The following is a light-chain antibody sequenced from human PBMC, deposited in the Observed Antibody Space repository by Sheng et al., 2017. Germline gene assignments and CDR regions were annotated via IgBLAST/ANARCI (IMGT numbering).Light chain of an antibody. CDR2: GAS. V-gene: IGKV3-15*01. CDR1: QSVSFN. Sequence: EIVMTQSPATLSVSPGERATLSCRASQSVSFNLAWYQQRPGQVPRLLIYGASTRVTGIPARFSGSGSGTEFTLTITSLQSEDSAVYYCQQYDNWPPTTFGQGTKVEIK. J-gene: IGKJ1*01. CDR3: QQYDNWPPTT.